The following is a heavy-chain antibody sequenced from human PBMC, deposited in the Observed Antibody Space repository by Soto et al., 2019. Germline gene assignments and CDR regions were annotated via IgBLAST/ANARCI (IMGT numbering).Heavy chain of an antibody. CDR2: INAGNGNT. CDR1: GYTFTSYA. V-gene: IGHV1-3*01. CDR3: ARVTYDSSGYYEYNWFDP. Sequence: ASVKVSCKASGYTFTSYAMHWVRQAPGQRLEWMGWINAGNGNTKYSQKFQGRVTITRDTSASTAYMELSSLRSEDTAVYYCARVTYDSSGYYEYNWFDPWGQGTLVTVSS. J-gene: IGHJ5*02. D-gene: IGHD3-22*01.